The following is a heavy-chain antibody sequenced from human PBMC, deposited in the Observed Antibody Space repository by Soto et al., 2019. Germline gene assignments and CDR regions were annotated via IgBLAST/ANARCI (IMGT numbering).Heavy chain of an antibody. CDR1: GGSVTSYY. Sequence: SATLSLTCTVSGGSVTSYYWSCIRQPPGKALEWIGTIYYSGSTNYNPSLKSRVSLSVDTSKNQFSLKVGSVTAADTAVYFCARALYGSGVLDVWGQGTTVTVSS. CDR2: IYYSGST. CDR3: ARALYGSGVLDV. D-gene: IGHD3-10*01. J-gene: IGHJ6*02. V-gene: IGHV4-59*02.